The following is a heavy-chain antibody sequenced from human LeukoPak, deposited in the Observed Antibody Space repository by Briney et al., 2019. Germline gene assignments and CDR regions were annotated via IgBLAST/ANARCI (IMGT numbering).Heavy chain of an antibody. CDR3: ARFACSNDCSTDDY. Sequence: PSETLSLTCTVSGGSISSYYWSWIRQPAGKGLEWIGRIYASGGTNYNPSLKSRVTISVYKSKNQFSLKLISVTAADTAVYYCARFACSNDCSTDDYWGQGILVTVSS. D-gene: IGHD2-2*02. V-gene: IGHV4-4*07. J-gene: IGHJ4*02. CDR2: IYASGGT. CDR1: GGSISSYY.